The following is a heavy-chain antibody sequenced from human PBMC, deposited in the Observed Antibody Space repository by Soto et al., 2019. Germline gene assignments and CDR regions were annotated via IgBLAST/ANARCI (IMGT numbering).Heavy chain of an antibody. D-gene: IGHD2-2*01. J-gene: IGHJ6*02. CDR3: ARDRRDIVVVPAAIPAYYYGMDV. CDR1: GGSFSGYY. Sequence: QVQLQQWGAVLLKPSETLSLTCAVYGGSFSGYYWSWIRQPPGKGLEWIGEINHSGSTNYNPSLKSRVTISVDTSKNQFSLKLSSVAAADTAVYYCARDRRDIVVVPAAIPAYYYGMDVWGPGTTVTVSS. CDR2: INHSGST. V-gene: IGHV4-34*01.